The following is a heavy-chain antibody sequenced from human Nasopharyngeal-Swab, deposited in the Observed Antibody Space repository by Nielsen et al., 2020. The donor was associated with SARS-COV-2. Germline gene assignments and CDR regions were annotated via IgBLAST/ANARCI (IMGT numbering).Heavy chain of an antibody. V-gene: IGHV1-18*01. Sequence: ASVKVSCKASGYTFTSYGISWVRQAPGQGLEWMGWISAYNGNTNYAQKLQGRVTMTTDTSTSTAYIELRSLRSDDTAVYYCARAYYGILTGRGHDAFDIWGQGTMVTVSS. CDR2: ISAYNGNT. CDR1: GYTFTSYG. J-gene: IGHJ3*02. D-gene: IGHD3-9*01. CDR3: ARAYYGILTGRGHDAFDI.